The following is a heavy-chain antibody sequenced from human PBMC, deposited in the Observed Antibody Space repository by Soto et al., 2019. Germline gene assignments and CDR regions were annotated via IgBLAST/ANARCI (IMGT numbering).Heavy chain of an antibody. Sequence: QLQLQESGPGLVKPSETLSLTCTVSGGSISSSSYYWGWIRQPPGKGLEWIGSINYSGRTYYNPSLKSRVPISVHTSKNQFSLKLSSVTAADTVVYSCARLLLYGSGSRVYFASWGQGTLVTVSS. J-gene: IGHJ4*02. CDR2: INYSGRT. D-gene: IGHD3-10*01. CDR1: GGSISSSSYY. CDR3: ARLLLYGSGSRVYFAS. V-gene: IGHV4-39*01.